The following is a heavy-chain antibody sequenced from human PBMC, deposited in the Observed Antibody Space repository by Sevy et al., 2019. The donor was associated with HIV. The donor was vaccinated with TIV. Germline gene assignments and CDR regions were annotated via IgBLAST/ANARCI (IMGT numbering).Heavy chain of an antibody. D-gene: IGHD3-10*01. CDR3: ARGELWYGSGSAPYYYGMDV. CDR2: INSDGSST. CDR1: GFTFSSYW. J-gene: IGHJ6*02. V-gene: IGHV3-74*01. Sequence: GGSLRLSCAASGFTFSSYWMHWVRQAPGKGLVWVSRINSDGSSTSYADSVKGRFTISRDNAKNTLYLQMNSLRAEDTAVYYCARGELWYGSGSAPYYYGMDVRGQGTTVTVSS.